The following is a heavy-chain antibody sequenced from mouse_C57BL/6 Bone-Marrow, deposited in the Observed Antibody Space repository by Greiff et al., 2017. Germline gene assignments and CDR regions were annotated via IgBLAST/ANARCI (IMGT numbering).Heavy chain of an antibody. V-gene: IGHV14-4*01. CDR1: GFNIKDDY. CDR3: TTYYGLHDY. D-gene: IGHD1-1*02. J-gene: IGHJ2*01. CDR2: IDPENGDT. Sequence: VQLQQSGAELVRPGASVKLSCTASGFNIKDDYMHWVKQRPEQGLEWIGWIDPENGDTEYASKFQGKATITADTSSNTAYLQLSSLTSEDTAVYYGTTYYGLHDYWGKGTTLTVAS.